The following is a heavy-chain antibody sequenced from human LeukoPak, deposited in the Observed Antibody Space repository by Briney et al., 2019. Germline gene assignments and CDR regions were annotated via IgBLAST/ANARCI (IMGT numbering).Heavy chain of an antibody. Sequence: SETLSLTCTVSGGSVSSYYWSWIRQPPGKGLEWIGYIYTSGSTNYNPSLKSRVTISLDTSKNQFSLKLSSVTAADTAVYYCARLYVVPAVMLGYYYYYYMDVWGKGTTVTVSS. J-gene: IGHJ6*03. V-gene: IGHV4-4*09. CDR2: IYTSGST. D-gene: IGHD2-2*01. CDR3: ARLYVVPAVMLGYYYYYYMDV. CDR1: GGSVSSYY.